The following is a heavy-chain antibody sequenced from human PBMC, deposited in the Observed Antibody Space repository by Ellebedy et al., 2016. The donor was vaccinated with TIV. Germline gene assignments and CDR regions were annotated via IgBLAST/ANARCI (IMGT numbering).Heavy chain of an antibody. D-gene: IGHD2-21*02. Sequence: GGSLRLXXAASGFTFSSYSMNWVRQAPGKGLEWVSSISSSSSYIYYADSVKGRFTISRDNAKNSLYLQMNSLRAEDTAVYYCARDWSSYCGGDCPAYGMDVWGQGTTVTVSS. CDR2: ISSSSSYI. CDR1: GFTFSSYS. V-gene: IGHV3-21*01. CDR3: ARDWSSYCGGDCPAYGMDV. J-gene: IGHJ6*02.